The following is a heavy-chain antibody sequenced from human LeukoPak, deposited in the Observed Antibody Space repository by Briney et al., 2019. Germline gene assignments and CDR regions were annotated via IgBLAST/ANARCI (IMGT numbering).Heavy chain of an antibody. CDR2: ISSSSSYM. J-gene: IGHJ4*02. D-gene: IGHD2-2*01. V-gene: IGHV3-21*01. CDR3: AREGHLTPLGCSSTSCYVWVFDY. CDR1: GFTVSSNS. Sequence: GGSLRLSCTVSGFTVSSNSMNWVRQAPGKGLEWVSSISSSSSYMYYADSVKGRFTISRDNAKNSLYLQMNSLRAEDTAVYYCAREGHLTPLGCSSTSCYVWVFDYWGQGTLVTVSS.